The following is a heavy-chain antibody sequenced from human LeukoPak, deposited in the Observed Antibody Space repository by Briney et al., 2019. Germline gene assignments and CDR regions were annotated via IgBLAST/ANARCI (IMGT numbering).Heavy chain of an antibody. V-gene: IGHV3-7*01. D-gene: IGHD3-3*01. Sequence: ETLSLTCAVSGYSISSGYYWGWIRQPPGKGLEWVANIKQDGSEKYYVDSVKGRFTISRDNAKNSLYLQMNSLRAEDTAVYYCARDKRAVMSFWSGYHIFQHWGQGTLVTVSS. CDR1: GYSISSGYY. CDR3: ARDKRAVMSFWSGYHIFQH. CDR2: IKQDGSEK. J-gene: IGHJ1*01.